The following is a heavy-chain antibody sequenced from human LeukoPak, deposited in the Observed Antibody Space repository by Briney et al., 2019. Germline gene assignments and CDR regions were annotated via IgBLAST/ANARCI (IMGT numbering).Heavy chain of an antibody. V-gene: IGHV1-2*02. CDR2: INPNSGGT. CDR3: ARDFHYDFWSGYTYNWFDP. CDR1: GYTFTGYY. D-gene: IGHD3-3*01. J-gene: IGHJ5*02. Sequence: ASVKVSCKASGYTFTGYYMHWVRQAPGQGLEWMGWINPNSGGTNYAQKFQGRVTMTRDTSISTAYMELSRLRSDDTAAYYCARDFHYDFWSGYTYNWFDPWGQGTLVTVSS.